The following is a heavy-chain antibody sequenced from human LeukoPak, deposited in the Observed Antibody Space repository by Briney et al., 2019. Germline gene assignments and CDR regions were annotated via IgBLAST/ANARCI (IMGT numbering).Heavy chain of an antibody. Sequence: SETLSLTCTVSGGSIISYYWSWVRQSAGKGXEWIGRIYPSGSTEYNTSLKSRVTMSVDVSKKQFSLKLTSVTAADTAVYFCARLKFYDSTGYTPGYYMDVWGKGATVTVSS. J-gene: IGHJ6*03. D-gene: IGHD3-22*01. CDR2: IYPSGST. CDR3: ARLKFYDSTGYTPGYYMDV. V-gene: IGHV4-4*07. CDR1: GGSIISYY.